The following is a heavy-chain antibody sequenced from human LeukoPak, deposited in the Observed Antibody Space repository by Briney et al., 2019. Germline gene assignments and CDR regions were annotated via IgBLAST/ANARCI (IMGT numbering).Heavy chain of an antibody. V-gene: IGHV4-61*08. CDR2: IYYSGST. Sequence: SETLSLTCTVSGGSISSGDYYWSWIRQPPGKGLEWIGYIYYSGSTNYNPSLKSRVTISVDTSKNQFSLKLSSVTAADTAVYYCARGDSSPGDMDVWGKGTTVTVSS. CDR3: ARGDSSPGDMDV. CDR1: GGSISSGDYY. J-gene: IGHJ6*03. D-gene: IGHD6-13*01.